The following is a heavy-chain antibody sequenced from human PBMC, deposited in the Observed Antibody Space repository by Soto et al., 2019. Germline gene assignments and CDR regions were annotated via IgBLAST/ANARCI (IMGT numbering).Heavy chain of an antibody. D-gene: IGHD3-22*01. CDR2: IIHDGTT. V-gene: IGHV4-4*02. CDR1: VVSISGGNW. Sequence: SETLSLTCAVSVVSISGGNWWTFVCQSPQRRREYISEIIHDGTTTYHPPSHRRLATSVHTTNKQLSLKRPSVTAADTAIYFCSRLVYDTSLNSMYSDFWGQGTLVTVSS. CDR3: SRLVYDTSLNSMYSDF. J-gene: IGHJ4*02.